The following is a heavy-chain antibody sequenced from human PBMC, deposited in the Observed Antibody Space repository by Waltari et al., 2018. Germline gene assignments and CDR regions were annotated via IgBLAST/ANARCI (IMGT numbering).Heavy chain of an antibody. CDR2: IYHSGST. CDR3: ARDREEVYYGSGSNWFDP. J-gene: IGHJ5*02. CDR1: GYSISSGYY. Sequence: QVQLQESGPGLVKPSETLSLTCAVPGYSISSGYYWGWIRQPPGKGLERIGSIYHSGSTYYNPSLKSRVTISVDTSKNQFSLKLSSVTAADTAVYYCARDREEVYYGSGSNWFDPWGQGTLVTVSS. D-gene: IGHD3-10*01. V-gene: IGHV4-38-2*02.